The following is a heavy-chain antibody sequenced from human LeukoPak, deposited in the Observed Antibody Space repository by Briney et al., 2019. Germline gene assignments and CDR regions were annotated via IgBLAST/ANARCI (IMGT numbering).Heavy chain of an antibody. CDR1: GFTFSDYY. Sequence: GGSLRLSCAASGFTFSDYYMSWIRQAPGNGLEWVSYISSSDSTIYYADSVKGRFTISRDNAKNSLYLQMNGLRAEDTAVYYCARERYQGETNWFDPWGQGTLVTVSS. D-gene: IGHD1-14*01. J-gene: IGHJ5*02. CDR2: ISSSDSTI. CDR3: ARERYQGETNWFDP. V-gene: IGHV3-11*04.